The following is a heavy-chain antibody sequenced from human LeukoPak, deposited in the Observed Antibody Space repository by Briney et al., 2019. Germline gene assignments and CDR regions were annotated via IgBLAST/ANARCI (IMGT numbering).Heavy chain of an antibody. V-gene: IGHV3-23*01. CDR1: GVTFSWYW. CDR2: ISGSGGST. CDR3: SIHPGRDGSVYYSYVDY. J-gene: IGHJ4*02. Sequence: PGGSLRLSCAASGVTFSWYWMHWVRQAPGKGLVWVSAISGSGGSTYYADSVKGRFTISRDNSKNTLYLQMNSLRAEDTAVYYLSIHPGRDGSVYYSYVDYWGQGTLVTVSS. D-gene: IGHD3-22*01.